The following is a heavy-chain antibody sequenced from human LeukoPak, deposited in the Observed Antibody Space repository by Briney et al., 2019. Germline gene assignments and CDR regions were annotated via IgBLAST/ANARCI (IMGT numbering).Heavy chain of an antibody. D-gene: IGHD3-9*01. Sequence: GASVKVSCKASGYTFTSYDINWVRQATGQGLEWMGWISAYNGNTNYAQKLQGRVTMTTDTSTSTAYMELRSLRSDDTAVYYCARDRAIHRPRAEGTTIQEGYWGQGTLVTVSS. V-gene: IGHV1-18*01. CDR2: ISAYNGNT. CDR3: ARDRAIHRPRAEGTTIQEGY. CDR1: GYTFTSYD. J-gene: IGHJ4*02.